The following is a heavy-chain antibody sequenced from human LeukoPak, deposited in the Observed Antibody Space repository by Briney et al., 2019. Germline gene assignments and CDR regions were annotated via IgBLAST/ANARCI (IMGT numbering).Heavy chain of an antibody. CDR3: ARADQGPLDY. D-gene: IGHD2-2*01. J-gene: IGHJ4*02. V-gene: IGHV3-21*01. CDR2: ISSSSDYI. Sequence: GGSLRLSCAASGFTFSNSLNWVRQAPGKGLEWVSSISSSSDYIYYADSVKGRFTISRDNARNTVYLHMNSLRAEDTAVFYCARADQGPLDYWGQGTLVTVSS. CDR1: GFTFSNS.